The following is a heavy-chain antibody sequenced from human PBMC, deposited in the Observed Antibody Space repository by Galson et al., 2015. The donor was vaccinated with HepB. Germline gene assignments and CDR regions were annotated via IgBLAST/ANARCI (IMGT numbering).Heavy chain of an antibody. Sequence: SLRLSCAASGFTFSSYAMRWVRQAPGKGLEWVSAITCSGGSTYYADSVKGRFTISRDNSKNTLYLQMNSLRAEDTAVYYCANSGYGEYVDWGQGTLGTVSS. CDR3: ANSGYGEYVD. V-gene: IGHV3-23*01. CDR2: ITCSGGST. D-gene: IGHD4-17*01. J-gene: IGHJ4*02. CDR1: GFTFSSYA.